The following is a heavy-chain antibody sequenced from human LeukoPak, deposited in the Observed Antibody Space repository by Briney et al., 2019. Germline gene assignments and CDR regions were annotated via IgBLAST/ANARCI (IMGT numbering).Heavy chain of an antibody. J-gene: IGHJ6*03. CDR2: IYSSGTT. CDR1: GGSISSYY. Sequence: SETLSLTCTVSGGSISSYYWNWIRQPPGKGLEWIGYIYSSGTTNYNPSLRSRVSMSVDTSKNQFSLKLSSVTAADTAVYFCARGGRYMSASWYRSVYYYMDVWGKGTTVTVSS. D-gene: IGHD6-13*01. V-gene: IGHV4-59*12. CDR3: ARGGRYMSASWYRSVYYYMDV.